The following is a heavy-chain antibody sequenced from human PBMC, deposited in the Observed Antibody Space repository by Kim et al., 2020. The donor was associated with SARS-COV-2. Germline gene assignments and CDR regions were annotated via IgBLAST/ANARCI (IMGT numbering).Heavy chain of an antibody. Sequence: SETLSLTCAVYGGSFSGYYWSWIRQPPGKGLEWIGEINHSGSTNYNPSLKSRVTISVDTSKNQFSLKLSSVTAAATAVYYCARGLGATDLFYYYYYMDV. CDR2: INHSGST. V-gene: IGHV4-34*01. J-gene: IGHJ6*03. CDR1: GGSFSGYY. D-gene: IGHD1-26*01. CDR3: ARGLGATDLFYYYYYMDV.